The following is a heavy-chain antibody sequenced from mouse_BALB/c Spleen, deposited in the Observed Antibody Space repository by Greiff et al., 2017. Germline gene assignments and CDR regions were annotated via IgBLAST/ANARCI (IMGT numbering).Heavy chain of an antibody. V-gene: IGHV14-4*02. CDR1: GFNIKDYY. Sequence: VQLQQSGAELVRSGASVKLSCTASGFNIKDYYMHWVKQRPEQGLEWIGWIDPENGDTEYAPKFQGKATMTADTSSNTAYLQLSSLTSEDTAVYYCNAWDGSRGEAWFAYWGQGTTLTVSS. D-gene: IGHD1-1*01. J-gene: IGHJ2*01. CDR3: NAWDGSRGEAWFAY. CDR2: IDPENGDT.